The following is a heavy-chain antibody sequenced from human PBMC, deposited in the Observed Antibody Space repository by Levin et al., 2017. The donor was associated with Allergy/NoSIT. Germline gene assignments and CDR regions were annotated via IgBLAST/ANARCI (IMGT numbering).Heavy chain of an antibody. Sequence: GGSLRLSCAASGFTFSSSWMNWVRQAPGKGLEWVANIKQDGSEKHYVDSVKGRFTISRDNAKNSLYLQMNSLRVADAAVYYCARIWGQEHLQDWGQGALVTVSS. CDR3: ARIWGQEHLQD. CDR2: IKQDGSEK. CDR1: GFTFSSSW. D-gene: IGHD3-16*01. J-gene: IGHJ1*01. V-gene: IGHV3-7*01.